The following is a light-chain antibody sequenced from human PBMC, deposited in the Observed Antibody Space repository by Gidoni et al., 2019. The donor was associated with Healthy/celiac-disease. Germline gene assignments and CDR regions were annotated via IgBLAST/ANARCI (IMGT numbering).Light chain of an antibody. CDR3: QQSYSTPYT. CDR1: QSISSY. J-gene: IGKJ2*01. Sequence: DIQMTQSPSSLSASVGDRVTITCRASQSISSYLNWYQKKPGKAPKLLIYAASSLQSGVPSRFSGSGSGTDFTLTISRLQPEDFATYYCQQSYSTPYTFGQGTKLEIK. V-gene: IGKV1-39*01. CDR2: AAS.